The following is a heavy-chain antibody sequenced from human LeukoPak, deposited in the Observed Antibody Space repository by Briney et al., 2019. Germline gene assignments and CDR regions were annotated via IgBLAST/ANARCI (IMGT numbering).Heavy chain of an antibody. J-gene: IGHJ6*02. CDR3: AREGRRGWFGELYLYYYGMDV. V-gene: IGHV3-30-3*01. D-gene: IGHD3-10*01. CDR2: ISYDGSNK. Sequence: PGGSLRLSCAASGFTFSSYAMHWVRQAPGKGLEWVAVISYDGSNKYYADSVKGRFTISRDNSKNTLYLQMNSLRAEDTAVYYCAREGRRGWFGELYLYYYGMDVWGQGTTVTVSS. CDR1: GFTFSSYA.